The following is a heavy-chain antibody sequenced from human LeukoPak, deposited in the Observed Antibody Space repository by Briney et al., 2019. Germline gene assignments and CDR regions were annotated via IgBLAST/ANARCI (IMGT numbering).Heavy chain of an antibody. D-gene: IGHD3-22*01. V-gene: IGHV3-15*07. CDR1: GFSFYNAW. J-gene: IGHJ5*02. Sequence: AGSLRLSCATSGFSFYNAWMNWVRQAPGKGLEWVGRIRSNSDGGTIDYAAPVKGRFTLSRDDSKDTLYLQMNSLQTEDTAVYYCATDFYDSTWGQGTLVTVSS. CDR3: ATDFYDST. CDR2: IRSNSDGGTI.